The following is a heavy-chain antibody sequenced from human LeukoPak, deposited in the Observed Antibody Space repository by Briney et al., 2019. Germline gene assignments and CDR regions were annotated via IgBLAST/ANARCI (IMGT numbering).Heavy chain of an antibody. CDR2: INPNSGCT. CDR1: GYILTGYY. D-gene: IGHD1-1*01. Sequence: ASVKVSCKASGYILTGYYMHWVRQAPGQGLEWMGWINPNSGCTNYAHKFQGRVTMTRDTSISTSYMELSRLTSDDTAVYYCAREHECEVQGFHAFDMWGQGTMVTVSS. V-gene: IGHV1-2*02. CDR3: AREHECEVQGFHAFDM. J-gene: IGHJ3*02.